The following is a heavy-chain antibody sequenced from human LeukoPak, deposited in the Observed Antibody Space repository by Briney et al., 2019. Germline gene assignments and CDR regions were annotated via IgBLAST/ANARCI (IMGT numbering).Heavy chain of an antibody. Sequence: ASVKVCCKASGGTFSSYAISWVRQAPGQGLEWMGGIIPIFGTANYAQKFQGRVTITTDESTSTAYMELSSLRSEDTAVYYCARVKVPAAMKYYFDYWGQGTLVTVSS. J-gene: IGHJ4*02. V-gene: IGHV1-69*05. CDR3: ARVKVPAAMKYYFDY. CDR2: IIPIFGTA. CDR1: GGTFSSYA. D-gene: IGHD2-2*01.